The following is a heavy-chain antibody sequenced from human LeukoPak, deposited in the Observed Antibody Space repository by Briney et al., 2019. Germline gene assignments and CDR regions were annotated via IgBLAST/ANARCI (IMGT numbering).Heavy chain of an antibody. CDR2: IYSGGTT. J-gene: IGHJ4*02. CDR1: GFNITNYY. D-gene: IGHD7-27*01. Sequence: GGSLRLSCAASGFNITNYYMSWVRQAPGKGLEWVSVIYSGGTTYYADSVKGRFTISRDNSNSTVSLQMNSLRVDDTAVYYCARASWGYDFDCWGQGTLVTVSS. V-gene: IGHV3-53*01. CDR3: ARASWGYDFDC.